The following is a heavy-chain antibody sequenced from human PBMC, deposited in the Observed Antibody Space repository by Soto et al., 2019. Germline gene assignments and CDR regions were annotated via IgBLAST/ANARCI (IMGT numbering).Heavy chain of an antibody. CDR2: IRVSGGIT. V-gene: IGHV3-23*01. Sequence: EVQLLESGGGLVQPGGSLRLSCAASGFTFGGYAMSWVRQAPGKGLEWVSGIRVSGGITYYADSVKGRFTISRDNSKNTMFLQMNRLGAEDTAVYYCAKGDYGDSWGQGTLVTVSS. CDR3: AKGDYGDS. CDR1: GFTFGGYA. J-gene: IGHJ4*02.